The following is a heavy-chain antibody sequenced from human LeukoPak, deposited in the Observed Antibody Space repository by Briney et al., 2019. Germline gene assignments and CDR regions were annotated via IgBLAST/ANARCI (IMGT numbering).Heavy chain of an antibody. CDR3: ARDLRLWFGESPFDY. CDR2: INSDGSST. Sequence: GGSLRLSCAASGFTFSSYWMHWVRQAPGKGLAWVSRINSDGSSTSYADSVKGRFTISSDNAKNTLYLQMNSLRAEDTAVYYCARDLRLWFGESPFDYWGQGTLVTVSS. D-gene: IGHD3-10*01. J-gene: IGHJ4*02. CDR1: GFTFSSYW. V-gene: IGHV3-74*01.